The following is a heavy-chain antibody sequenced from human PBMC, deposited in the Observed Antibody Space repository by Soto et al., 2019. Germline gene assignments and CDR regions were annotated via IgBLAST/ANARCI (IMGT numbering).Heavy chain of an antibody. V-gene: IGHV1-18*04. CDR2: ISPNNGNR. J-gene: IGHJ5*02. CDR1: RCSFRPYD. CDR3: ATSYDSGFDP. D-gene: IGHD3-3*01. Sequence: AAVNVSCQASRCSFRPYDSILLRQAPRRALEGMGLISPNNGNRNFAWKCLERVTMTADIPSNTAYMELTSLRYYGTAMYYCATSYDSGFDPWGQGTLVTVSS.